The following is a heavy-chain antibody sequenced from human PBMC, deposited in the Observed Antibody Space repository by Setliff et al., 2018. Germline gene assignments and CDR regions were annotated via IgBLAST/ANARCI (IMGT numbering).Heavy chain of an antibody. J-gene: IGHJ4*02. D-gene: IGHD1-1*01. Sequence: SETLSLTCAVSGYSINSDCFWGWIRQPPGKGLEWIGTISHSGSTSYNSSLKSRVTISVDTSKTQFSLNLSSVTAADTAVYYCARLNTGTLVVFDYWGQGTLVTVSS. CDR1: GYSINSDCF. CDR2: ISHSGST. CDR3: ARLNTGTLVVFDY. V-gene: IGHV4-38-2*01.